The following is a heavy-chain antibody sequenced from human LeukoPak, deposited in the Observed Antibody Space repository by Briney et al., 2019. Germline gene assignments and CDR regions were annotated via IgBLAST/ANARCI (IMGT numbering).Heavy chain of an antibody. D-gene: IGHD3-22*01. CDR1: GGSISSYY. V-gene: IGHV4-59*08. CDR2: IYYSGST. CDR3: ARHDYDSSGYDY. Sequence: TSETLSLTCTVSGGSISSYYWSWIRQPPGEGLEWIGYIYYSGSTNYNPSLKSRVTISVDTSKNQFSLKLSSVTAADTAVYYCARHDYDSSGYDYWGQGTLVTVSS. J-gene: IGHJ4*02.